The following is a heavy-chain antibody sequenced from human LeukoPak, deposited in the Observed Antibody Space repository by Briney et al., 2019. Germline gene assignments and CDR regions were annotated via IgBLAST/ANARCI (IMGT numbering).Heavy chain of an antibody. V-gene: IGHV3-48*03. Sequence: GGSLRLSCAASGFTFSSYEMNWVRQAPGKGLEWVSYISSSGSTIYYADSVKGRFTISRGNAKNSLYLQMNSLRAEDTAVYYCAGDTKGGSYLVRAFDYWGQGTLVTVSS. J-gene: IGHJ4*02. CDR2: ISSSGSTI. D-gene: IGHD1-26*01. CDR1: GFTFSSYE. CDR3: AGDTKGGSYLVRAFDY.